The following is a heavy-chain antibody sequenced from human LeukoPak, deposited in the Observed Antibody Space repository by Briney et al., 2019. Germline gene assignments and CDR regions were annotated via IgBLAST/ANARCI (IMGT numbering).Heavy chain of an antibody. J-gene: IGHJ4*02. CDR2: INPNSGGT. CDR1: GYTFTSYY. Sequence: ASVKVSCKASGYTFTSYYMHWVRQAPGQGLEWMGWINPNSGGTNYAQKFQGWVTMTRDTSISTAYMELSRLRSDDTAVYYCARGYCSSTSCYPGGYWGQGTLVTVSS. CDR3: ARGYCSSTSCYPGGY. D-gene: IGHD2-2*01. V-gene: IGHV1-2*04.